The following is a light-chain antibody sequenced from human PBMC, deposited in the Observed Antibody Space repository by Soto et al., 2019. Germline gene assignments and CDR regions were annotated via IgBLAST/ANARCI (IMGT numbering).Light chain of an antibody. Sequence: QSALTQPASVSGSPGQSITISCTGTSSDVGGYNYVSWYQQHPGKAPKVMIYEVSNRPSGVSNRFSGSKSGNTASLTISGLQADDEAAYYSSSYTSSSTYVFGPGTKLTVL. CDR2: EVS. J-gene: IGLJ1*01. CDR1: SSDVGGYNY. CDR3: SSYTSSSTYV. V-gene: IGLV2-14*01.